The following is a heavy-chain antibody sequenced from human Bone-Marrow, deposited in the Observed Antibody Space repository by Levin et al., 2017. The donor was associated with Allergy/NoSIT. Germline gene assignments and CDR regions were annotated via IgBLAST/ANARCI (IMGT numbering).Heavy chain of an antibody. Sequence: GESLKISCAASGFAFSTYSLNWVRQAPGKGLEWVSYIGTGFTTGISTIYYADSVKGRFTISRDNAKDSLYLQMNSLRDDDTAVYYCARDVCDGGGCYLVLEYRGRGTLVTVSS. CDR1: GFAFSTYS. CDR2: IGTGFTTGISTI. V-gene: IGHV3-48*02. CDR3: ARDVCDGGGCYLVLEY. J-gene: IGHJ4*02. D-gene: IGHD2-15*01.